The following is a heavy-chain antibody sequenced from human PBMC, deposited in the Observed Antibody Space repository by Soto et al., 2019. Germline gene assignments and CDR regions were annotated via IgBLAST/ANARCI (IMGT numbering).Heavy chain of an antibody. CDR1: GGTFSSYA. CDR2: IIPIFGTA. D-gene: IGHD6-6*01. V-gene: IGHV1-69*13. J-gene: IGHJ3*02. Sequence: SVKVSCKASGGTFSSYASSWVRQAPGQGLEWLGGIIPIFGTANYAQKFQGRVTITADESTSTAYMELSSLRSEDTAVYYCARSIAARPSSLDAFDIWGQGTMVTVSS. CDR3: ARSIAARPSSLDAFDI.